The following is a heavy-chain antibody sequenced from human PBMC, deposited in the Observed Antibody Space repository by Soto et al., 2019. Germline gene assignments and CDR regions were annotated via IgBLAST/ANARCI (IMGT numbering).Heavy chain of an antibody. CDR3: ESRQGSSGWYIGPFDP. CDR1: GGTFSSYA. CDR2: IIPIFGTA. Sequence: QVQLVQSGAEVKKPGSSVKVSCKASGGTFSSYAISWVRQAPGQGLEWMGGIIPIFGTANYAQKFQGRVKITADESTSTAYMELSSLRSEDTAVYYCESRQGSSGWYIGPFDPWGQGTLVTVSS. J-gene: IGHJ5*02. D-gene: IGHD6-19*01. V-gene: IGHV1-69*12.